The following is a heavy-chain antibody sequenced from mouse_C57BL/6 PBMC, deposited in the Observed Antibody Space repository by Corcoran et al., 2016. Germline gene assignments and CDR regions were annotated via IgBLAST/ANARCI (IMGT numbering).Heavy chain of an antibody. CDR3: ARGGNEIYYAMDY. J-gene: IGHJ4*01. CDR2: INPNNGGT. V-gene: IGHV1-26*01. Sequence: EVQLQQSGPELVKPGASVKISCKASGYTFTDYYMNWVKQSHGKSLEWIGDINPNNGGTSYNQKFKGKATLTAEKSSSTAYMQLSSLTSEDSAVYFCARGGNEIYYAMDYWGQGTSVTVSS. CDR1: GYTFTDYY. D-gene: IGHD2-1*01.